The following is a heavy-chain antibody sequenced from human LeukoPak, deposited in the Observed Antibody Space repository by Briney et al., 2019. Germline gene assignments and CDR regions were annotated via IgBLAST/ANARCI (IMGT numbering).Heavy chain of an antibody. CDR2: MNPNSGNT. CDR3: ARSSRYGRVKSSYYYYYMDV. Sequence: GASVKVSCKASGYTFTSYDINWVRQATGQGLEWMGWMNPNSGNTGYAQKFQGRVTMTRNTSISTAYMELSSLRSEDTAVYYCARSSRYGRVKSSYYYYYMDVWGKGTTVTISS. V-gene: IGHV1-8*01. J-gene: IGHJ6*03. D-gene: IGHD3-10*02. CDR1: GYTFTSYD.